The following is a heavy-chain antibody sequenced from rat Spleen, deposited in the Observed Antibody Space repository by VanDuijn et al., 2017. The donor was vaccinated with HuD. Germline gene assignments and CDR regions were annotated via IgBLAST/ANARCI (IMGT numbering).Heavy chain of an antibody. Sequence: QVQLKESGPGLVQPSQTLSLTCTVSGFSLTSYHVHWVRQPPGKGLEWMGGIWADGNTDYNSALKSRLSISRDTSKSQVFLKMNSLQTDDTAIYFCTRLRYWYFDFWGPGTMVTVSS. CDR1: GFSLTSYH. D-gene: IGHD1-11*01. CDR2: IWADGNT. CDR3: TRLRYWYFDF. J-gene: IGHJ1*01. V-gene: IGHV2-32*01.